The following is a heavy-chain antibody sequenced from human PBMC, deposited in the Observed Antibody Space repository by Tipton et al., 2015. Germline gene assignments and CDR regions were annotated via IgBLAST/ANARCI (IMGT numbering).Heavy chain of an antibody. CDR3: ARRDSIAAGDSFDY. Sequence: SLRLSCAASGFRFSAFWMNWVRQAPGKGLEWLSYISDSSSAIYYADSVKGRFTISRDNAKNSLYLQVNSLGDEDTAVYYCARRDSIAAGDSFDYWGQGTLVTVSS. CDR1: GFRFSAFW. CDR2: ISDSSSAI. D-gene: IGHD6-13*01. V-gene: IGHV3-48*02. J-gene: IGHJ4*02.